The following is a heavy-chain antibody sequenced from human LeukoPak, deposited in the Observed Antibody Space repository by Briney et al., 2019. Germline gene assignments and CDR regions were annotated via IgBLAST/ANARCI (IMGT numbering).Heavy chain of an antibody. CDR2: ISGSGGST. J-gene: IGHJ4*02. V-gene: IGHV3-23*01. D-gene: IGHD3-10*01. Sequence: GGSLRLSCAASGFTFSSYAMSWVRQAPGKGLEWVSAISGSGGSTYYADSVKGRFTISRDNSKNTLYLQMNSLRAGDTAVYYCAKDGLWFGEWGPDYWGQGTLVTVSS. CDR3: AKDGLWFGEWGPDY. CDR1: GFTFSSYA.